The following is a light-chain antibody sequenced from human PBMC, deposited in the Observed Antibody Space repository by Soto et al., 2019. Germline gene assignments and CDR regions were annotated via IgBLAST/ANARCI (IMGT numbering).Light chain of an antibody. CDR1: KTISTC. Sequence: DIQMTQIPSSLSASVGDRVTINCRASKTISTCLNWYPQKPGTAPKLLIYAAFNLESGVPSRFSGSGSGTYFTLTISSLQPEDFATYYCQQCLTTPRTFGQGTRVEI. CDR2: AAF. V-gene: IGKV1-39*01. J-gene: IGKJ1*01. CDR3: QQCLTTPRT.